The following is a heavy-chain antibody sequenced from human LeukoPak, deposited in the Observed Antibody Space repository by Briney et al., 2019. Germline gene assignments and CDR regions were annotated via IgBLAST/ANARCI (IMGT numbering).Heavy chain of an antibody. CDR1: GFTFSSYN. Sequence: GGSLRLSCAASGFTFSSYNMNWVRQAPGKGLEWVSSISSSSSYIYYADSVKGRFTISRDNAKNSLYLQMNSLRAEDTAVYYCARNEFPTGRFDPWGQGTLVTVSS. CDR3: ARNEFPTGRFDP. CDR2: ISSSSSYI. V-gene: IGHV3-21*01. D-gene: IGHD1-1*01. J-gene: IGHJ5*02.